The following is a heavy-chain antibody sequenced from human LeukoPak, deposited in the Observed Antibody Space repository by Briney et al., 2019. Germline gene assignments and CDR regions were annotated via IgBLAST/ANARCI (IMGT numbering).Heavy chain of an antibody. J-gene: IGHJ6*03. CDR2: IYPGDSDT. CDR3: ARGQQQLVHPEHFYYYYSMDV. D-gene: IGHD6-13*01. V-gene: IGHV5-51*01. CDR1: GYSFTSYW. Sequence: GESLKISCKGSGYSFTSYWIGWVRQMPGKGLEWMGIIYPGDSDTRYSPSFQGQVTTSADKSISTAYLQWSSLKASDTAIYYCARGQQQLVHPEHFYYYYSMDVWDKGTTVTVSS.